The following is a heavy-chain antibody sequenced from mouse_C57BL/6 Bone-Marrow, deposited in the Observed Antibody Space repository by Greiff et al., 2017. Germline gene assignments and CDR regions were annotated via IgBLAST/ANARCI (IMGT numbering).Heavy chain of an antibody. CDR1: GFTFSDYY. J-gene: IGHJ3*01. CDR3: ARDDGYYGWFAY. V-gene: IGHV5-16*01. D-gene: IGHD2-3*01. CDR2: INYDGSST. Sequence: EVKLVESEGGLVQPGSSMKLSCTASGFTFSDYYMAWVRQVPEKGLEWVANINYDGSSTYYLDSLKSRFIISRDNAKNILYLQMSSLKSEDTATYYCARDDGYYGWFAYWGQGTLVTVSA.